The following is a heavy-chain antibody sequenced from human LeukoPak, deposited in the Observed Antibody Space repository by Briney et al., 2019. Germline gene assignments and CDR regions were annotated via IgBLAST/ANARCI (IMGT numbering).Heavy chain of an antibody. V-gene: IGHV3-7*03. CDR3: VTYSTGLYKGLEF. Sequence: HPGGSLRLSCAASGFTFTTYWMSWIRQAPGKGLEWVANINQDGTDKYYVDSVKGRFTFSRDNAQNSLYLQMSSLRVEDTAVYYCVTYSTGLYKGLEFWGQGTQVTVSS. CDR1: GFTFTTYW. D-gene: IGHD2-8*02. J-gene: IGHJ4*02. CDR2: INQDGTDK.